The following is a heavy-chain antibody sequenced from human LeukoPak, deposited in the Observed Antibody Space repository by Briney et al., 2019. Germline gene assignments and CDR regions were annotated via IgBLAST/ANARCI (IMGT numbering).Heavy chain of an antibody. CDR1: GGSFNGYY. Sequence: PSETLSLTCAVYGGSFNGYYWSWIRQPPGKGLEWIGEINHSGSTNYNPSLKSRVTISVDTSKNQFSLKLSSVTAADTAVYYCARGLEKDIVVVPAEDWGQGTRVTVSS. J-gene: IGHJ4*02. D-gene: IGHD2-2*01. CDR2: INHSGST. V-gene: IGHV4-34*01. CDR3: ARGLEKDIVVVPAED.